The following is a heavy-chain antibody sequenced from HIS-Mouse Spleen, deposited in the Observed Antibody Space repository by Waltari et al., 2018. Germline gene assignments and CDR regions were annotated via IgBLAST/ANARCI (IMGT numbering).Heavy chain of an antibody. CDR1: GGSFSGYY. D-gene: IGHD3-10*01. J-gene: IGHJ4*02. CDR3: ASAGDYYGSGSYSDYFDY. CDR2: INHSGRT. Sequence: QVQLQQWGAGLLKPSETLSLTCAVYGGSFSGYYWSWIRQPPGKGLEWIGEINHSGRTNYNPSLKRRVTISVDPSKNQFSLKLSSVTAADTAVYYCASAGDYYGSGSYSDYFDYWGQGTLVTVSS. V-gene: IGHV4-34*01.